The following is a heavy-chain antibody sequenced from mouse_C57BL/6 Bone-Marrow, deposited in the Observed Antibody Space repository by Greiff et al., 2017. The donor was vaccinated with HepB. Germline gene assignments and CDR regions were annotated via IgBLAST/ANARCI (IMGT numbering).Heavy chain of an antibody. D-gene: IGHD1-1*01. Sequence: EVQLVESGGGLVKPGGSLKLSCAASGFTFSSYAMSWVRQTLEKRLEWVATISDGGSYTYYPDNVKGRFTISRDNAKNNLYLQMSHLKSEDTAMYYCARDRITTVVAPYYAMDYWGQGTSVTVSS. CDR1: GFTFSSYA. CDR3: ARDRITTVVAPYYAMDY. V-gene: IGHV5-4*01. CDR2: ISDGGSYT. J-gene: IGHJ4*01.